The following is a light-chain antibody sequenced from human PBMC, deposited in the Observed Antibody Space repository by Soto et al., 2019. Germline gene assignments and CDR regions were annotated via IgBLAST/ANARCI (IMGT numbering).Light chain of an antibody. CDR3: NSYSRRNSWV. V-gene: IGLV2-14*03. CDR2: DIS. Sequence: QSVLTQPASVSGSPGQWITISCTGASSDVGGYDYVYWYQQQPGKAPKLMIYDISHRPSGVSNRFSGSKSDTTASLTFSGLQAEDDADYYCNSYSRRNSWVFGGGTKLTVL. J-gene: IGLJ3*02. CDR1: SSDVGGYDY.